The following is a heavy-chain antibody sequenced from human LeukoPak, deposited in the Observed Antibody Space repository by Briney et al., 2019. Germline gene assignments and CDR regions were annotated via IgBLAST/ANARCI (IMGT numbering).Heavy chain of an antibody. CDR3: ARDVYGDYGGYYYYMDV. CDR2: ISSNGGST. CDR1: GFTFSSYA. D-gene: IGHD4-17*01. Sequence: PGGSLRLSCAASGFTFSSYAMHWVRQAPGKGLEYVSAISSNGGSTYYANSVKGRFTISRDNSKNTLYLQMGSLRAEDMAVYYCARDVYGDYGGYYYYMDVWGKGTTVTISS. V-gene: IGHV3-64*01. J-gene: IGHJ6*03.